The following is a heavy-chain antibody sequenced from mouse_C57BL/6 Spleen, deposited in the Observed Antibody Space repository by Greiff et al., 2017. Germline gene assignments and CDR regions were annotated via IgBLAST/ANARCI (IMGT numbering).Heavy chain of an antibody. CDR3: ARSLYLTGDYFDY. J-gene: IGHJ2*01. V-gene: IGHV1-69*01. CDR1: GYTFTSYW. D-gene: IGHD4-1*01. Sequence: QVQLQQPGAELVMPGASVKLSCKASGYTFTSYWMHWVKQRPGQGLEWIGEIDPSDSYTNYNQKFKGKSTLTVDKSSSTAYMQLSSLTSEDSAVYYCARSLYLTGDYFDYWGQGTTLTVSS. CDR2: IDPSDSYT.